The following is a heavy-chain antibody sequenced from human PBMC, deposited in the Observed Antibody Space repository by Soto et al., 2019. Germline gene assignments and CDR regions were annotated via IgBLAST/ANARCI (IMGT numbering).Heavy chain of an antibody. V-gene: IGHV4-34*01. J-gene: IGHJ4*03. Sequence: SETLSLTCAVYNGSFSGYYWNWIRQPPGKGLEWIGEISKSGSTDYNVSLKSRVTISVDKSKNQSSLKLRSVTAADTAVYYCARGDSGSYFDYWGQGNLVTVSS. CDR1: NGSFSGYY. CDR2: ISKSGST. D-gene: IGHD1-26*01. CDR3: ARGDSGSYFDY.